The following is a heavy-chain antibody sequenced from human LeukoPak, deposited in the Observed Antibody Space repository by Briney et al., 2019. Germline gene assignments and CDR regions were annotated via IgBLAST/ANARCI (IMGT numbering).Heavy chain of an antibody. CDR2: IYENGGTT. CDR1: GFTFRSHA. V-gene: IGHV3-23*01. D-gene: IGHD3-10*01. CDR3: VRDRAPWGGALGGAKGMDV. J-gene: IGHJ6*04. Sequence: GGSLRLSCVGSGFTFRSHAMSWVRQAPEKGLEFVSGIYENGGTTYYADSVKGRFSISRDNSKNTLDLQMNSLRVEDTAVYYCVRDRAPWGGALGGAKGMDVWGEGTTVTVSS.